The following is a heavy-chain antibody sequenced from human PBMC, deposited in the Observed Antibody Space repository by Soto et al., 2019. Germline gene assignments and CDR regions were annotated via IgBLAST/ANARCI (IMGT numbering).Heavy chain of an antibody. CDR3: ARGPYSSSSLSFDY. CDR2: IDTAGDT. CDR1: GFTFSTYL. V-gene: IGHV3-13*01. Sequence: PGGSLRLSCAASGFTFSTYLMHWVRQGTGKGLEWVSGIDTAGDTYYPGSVKGRFSISRENAKNSLYLQMNSLRAEDTAVYYCARGPYSSSSLSFDYWGQGTLVTVSS. J-gene: IGHJ4*02. D-gene: IGHD6-6*01.